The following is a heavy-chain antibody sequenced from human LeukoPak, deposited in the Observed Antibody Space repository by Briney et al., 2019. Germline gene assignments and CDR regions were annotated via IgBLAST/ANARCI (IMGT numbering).Heavy chain of an antibody. CDR3: ARDHGFSGGSYFDTFDI. D-gene: IGHD1-26*01. Sequence: ASAKVSCKASGYIFTTYGISWVRQAPGQGLEWMGWISGYNDDTNYAQKLQGRGTMTTDTSTSTAYMELRSLTSDDTAVYYCARDHGFSGGSYFDTFDIWGRGTMVTVSS. J-gene: IGHJ3*02. V-gene: IGHV1-18*01. CDR2: ISGYNDDT. CDR1: GYIFTTYG.